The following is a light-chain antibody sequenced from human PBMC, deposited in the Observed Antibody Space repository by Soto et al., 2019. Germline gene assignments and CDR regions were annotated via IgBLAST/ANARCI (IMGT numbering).Light chain of an antibody. CDR3: LQYNTYPWT. Sequence: DIQMTQSPSTLSASVGDRVTITCRASQSFSSWLAWYQQKPEKAPKLLIYKASNLQSGVPSRFSCSGSGTEFTLTISSLQPDDFATYYCLQYNTYPWTFGQGTKLDIK. CDR1: QSFSSW. V-gene: IGKV1-5*03. CDR2: KAS. J-gene: IGKJ2*02.